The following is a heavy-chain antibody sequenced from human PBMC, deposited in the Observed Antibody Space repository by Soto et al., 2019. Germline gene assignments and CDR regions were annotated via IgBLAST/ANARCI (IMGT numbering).Heavy chain of an antibody. V-gene: IGHV4-61*01. CDR1: GGSVSNKTYY. J-gene: IGHJ4*02. Sequence: SETLSLTCSVSGGSVSNKTYYWSWIRQPPXKRLEWIGYVYYSGTTNYSPSLKSRVTISIDMSKNQFSLRLSSVTAADTALYYCARTTAVPNTLRSRYFFDFWGQGPLVTVSS. CDR3: ARTTAVPNTLRSRYFFDF. CDR2: VYYSGTT. D-gene: IGHD3-9*01.